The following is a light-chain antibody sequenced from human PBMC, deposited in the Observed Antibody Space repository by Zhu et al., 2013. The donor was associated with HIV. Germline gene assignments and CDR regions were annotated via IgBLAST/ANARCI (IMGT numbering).Light chain of an antibody. J-gene: IGKJ4*01. CDR1: QSVSTW. CDR3: QQYNSYSLT. CDR2: KTS. Sequence: DIQMTQSPSTLSASVGDRVTITCLASQSVSTWLAWYQQKPGKAPKLLIYKTSTLESGVPSRFSGSGSGIEFTLTIGSLQPDDFAIYYCQQYNSYSLTFGGGT. V-gene: IGKV1-5*03.